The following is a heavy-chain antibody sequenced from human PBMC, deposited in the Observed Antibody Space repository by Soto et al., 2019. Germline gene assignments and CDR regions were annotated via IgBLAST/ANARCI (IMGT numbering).Heavy chain of an antibody. CDR1: GYTFTGDY. J-gene: IGHJ4*02. V-gene: IGHV1-2*02. Sequence: QVQLVQSGAEVKKPGASVSVSCKASGYTFTGDYLHWVRQAPGQGLEWMAWINPKSGYTKSAQKFQARVTLTRDTSIGTAYMELRSLRSEDTAVYSCARYTGSNSLFDSWAQGTLVTVSS. D-gene: IGHD1-26*01. CDR2: INPKSGYT. CDR3: ARYTGSNSLFDS.